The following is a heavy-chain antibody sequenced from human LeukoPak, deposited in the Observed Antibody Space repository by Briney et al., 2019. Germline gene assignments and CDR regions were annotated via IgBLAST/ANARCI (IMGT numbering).Heavy chain of an antibody. J-gene: IGHJ4*02. CDR3: ARDSRIAVAGYYYFDY. V-gene: IGHV4-38-2*02. CDR2: IYHSGST. D-gene: IGHD6-19*01. CDR1: GYSISSGYY. Sequence: KPSETLSLTCPVSGYSISSGYYWGWIRQPPGQGLEWIGSIYHSGSTYYNPSLKSRVTISVDTSKNQFSLKLSSVTAADTAVYYCARDSRIAVAGYYYFDYWGQGTLVTVSS.